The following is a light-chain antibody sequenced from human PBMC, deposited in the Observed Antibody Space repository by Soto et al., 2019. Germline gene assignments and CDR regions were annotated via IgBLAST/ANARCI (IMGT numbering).Light chain of an antibody. V-gene: IGKV3-20*01. Sequence: EFVLTQSPATLSLSAGERATLSGRASQSVSSYLAWYQQKPGQAPRLLIYDISNRATGIPDRFSGSGSGTDFTLTISRLEPEDFAVYYCQQYGSSHWTFGQGTRWIS. CDR2: DIS. J-gene: IGKJ1*01. CDR3: QQYGSSHWT. CDR1: QSVSSY.